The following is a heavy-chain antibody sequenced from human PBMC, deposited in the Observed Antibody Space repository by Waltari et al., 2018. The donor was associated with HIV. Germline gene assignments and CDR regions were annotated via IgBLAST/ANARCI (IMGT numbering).Heavy chain of an antibody. CDR1: GASFSGYY. V-gene: IGHV4-34*01. CDR2: INHSGST. J-gene: IGHJ4*02. Sequence: QVRLEQWGAGLLKPSETLTLTCAVYGASFSGYYWSWIRQPPGKGLEWIGEINHSGSTNDNPSLKSRVSISIDTSKNQFSLRLTSVTAADTAVYYCARGLPKLQSGIPGYWGQGTLVTVSS. CDR3: ARGLPKLQSGIPGY. D-gene: IGHD3-10*01.